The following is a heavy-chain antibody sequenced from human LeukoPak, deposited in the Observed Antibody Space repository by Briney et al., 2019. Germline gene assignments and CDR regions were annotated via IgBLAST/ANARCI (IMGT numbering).Heavy chain of an antibody. J-gene: IGHJ3*02. CDR2: IDHSGST. CDR3: ARDGELGPSGAFDI. D-gene: IGHD3-10*01. Sequence: SETLSLTCAVYGGSFSGYYWSWIRQPPGKGLEWIGEIDHSGSTNCNPSLKSRVIISVDTSKNQFSLKLSSVTAADTAVYYCARDGELGPSGAFDIWGQGTMDTVSS. CDR1: GGSFSGYY. V-gene: IGHV4-34*01.